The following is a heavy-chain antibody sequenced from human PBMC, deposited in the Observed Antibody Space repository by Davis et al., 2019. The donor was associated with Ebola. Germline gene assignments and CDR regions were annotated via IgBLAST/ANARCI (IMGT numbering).Heavy chain of an antibody. D-gene: IGHD2-2*01. CDR3: TSWVPAANFDY. V-gene: IGHV3-73*01. J-gene: IGHJ4*02. CDR2: IRSKANSYAT. CDR1: RFTFSGSA. Sequence: PGGSLRLSCAASRFTFSGSAMHWVRQASGKGLEWVGRIRSKANSYATAYAASVKGRFTISRDDSKNTAYLQMNSLKTEDTAVYYCTSWVPAANFDYWGQGTLVTVSS.